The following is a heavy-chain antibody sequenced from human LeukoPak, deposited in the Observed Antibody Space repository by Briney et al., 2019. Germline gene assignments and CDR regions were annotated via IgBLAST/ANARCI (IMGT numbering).Heavy chain of an antibody. CDR3: ARPASDTYGSGSPAVYFDY. CDR2: IFANGNT. Sequence: SETLSLTCTVSGGSISADNWSWVRRPAGKGLEWVGRIFANGNTNFNPSLMSRLTMSVHTSTNHFSLKLISVPAADTAVYYCARPASDTYGSGSPAVYFDYWGQGTLVTVSS. J-gene: IGHJ4*02. V-gene: IGHV4-4*07. D-gene: IGHD3-10*01. CDR1: GGSISADN.